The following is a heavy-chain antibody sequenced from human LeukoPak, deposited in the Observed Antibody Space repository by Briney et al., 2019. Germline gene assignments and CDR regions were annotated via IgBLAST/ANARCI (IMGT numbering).Heavy chain of an antibody. J-gene: IGHJ5*02. D-gene: IGHD6-6*01. Sequence: PSETLSLTCTVSGGSISSYYWSWIRQPPGKGLEWIGYIYYSGSTNYNPSLKSRVTISVDTSKNQFSLKLSSVTAADTAVYYCARDLGQLVPHNWFDPWGQGTLVTVSS. CDR3: ARDLGQLVPHNWFDP. V-gene: IGHV4-59*01. CDR1: GGSISSYY. CDR2: IYYSGST.